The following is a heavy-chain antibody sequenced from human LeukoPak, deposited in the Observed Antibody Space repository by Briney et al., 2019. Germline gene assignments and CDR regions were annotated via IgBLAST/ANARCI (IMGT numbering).Heavy chain of an antibody. J-gene: IGHJ4*02. D-gene: IGHD3-9*01. V-gene: IGHV4-38-2*02. CDR1: GYSISSGYC. CDR3: ARDSGILTGYYPV. Sequence: SETLSLTCTVSGYSISSGYCWGWIRQPPGKGLEWIGSIDHSGSTYYDPSLKSRVTISVDTSKNQFSLKVTSVTAADTAVYYCARDSGILTGYYPVWGQGTLVTVSS. CDR2: IDHSGST.